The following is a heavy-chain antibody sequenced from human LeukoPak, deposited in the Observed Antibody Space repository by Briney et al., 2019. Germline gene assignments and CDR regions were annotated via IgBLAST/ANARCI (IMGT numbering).Heavy chain of an antibody. CDR1: GLTFSSYA. Sequence: GGSLRLSCEASGLTFSSYAMSWVRQAPGKGLEWVSVISGSGDSTCYADSVEGRCTSSRDNSKDALYLQMNSLRAEDTAVYYCARVGYSGYDYDYWGRGTLVTVSS. CDR2: ISGSGDST. J-gene: IGHJ4*02. D-gene: IGHD5-12*01. CDR3: ARVGYSGYDYDY. V-gene: IGHV3-23*01.